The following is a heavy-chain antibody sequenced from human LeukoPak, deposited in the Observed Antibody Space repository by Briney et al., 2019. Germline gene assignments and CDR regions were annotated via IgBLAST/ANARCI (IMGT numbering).Heavy chain of an antibody. CDR2: INPNSGGT. V-gene: IGHV1-2*02. D-gene: IGHD2-2*01. J-gene: IGHJ4*02. Sequence: ASVKVSCKASGYTFTGYYMHWVRQAPGQGLEWMGWINPNSGGTNYAQKFQGRVTMTRDTSISTAYMELSRLRSDDTAVYYCARSRGYCSSTSCHPLGYWGQGTLVTVSS. CDR3: ARSRGYCSSTSCHPLGY. CDR1: GYTFTGYY.